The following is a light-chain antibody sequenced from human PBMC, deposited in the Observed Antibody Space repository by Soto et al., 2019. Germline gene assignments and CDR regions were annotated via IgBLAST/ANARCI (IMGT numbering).Light chain of an antibody. V-gene: IGLV2-14*01. J-gene: IGLJ2*01. CDR3: SSYTSSSTPHVV. Sequence: QPASVSGSPGQSITISCTGTSSDVGGYNYVSWYQQHPGKAPKLMIYEVSNRPSGVSNRFSGSKSGNTASLTISGLQAEDEADYYCSSYTSSSTPHVVFGGGTKLTVL. CDR1: SSDVGGYNY. CDR2: EVS.